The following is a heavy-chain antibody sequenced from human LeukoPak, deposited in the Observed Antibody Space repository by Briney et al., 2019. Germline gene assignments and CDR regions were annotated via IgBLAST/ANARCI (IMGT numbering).Heavy chain of an antibody. CDR3: ARIPGSYYYYMDV. CDR2: ISYDGSNK. Sequence: GRSLRLSCAASGFTFSSYAMHWVRQAPGKGLEWVAVISYDGSNKYYADSVKGRFTISRDNSKNTLYLQMNSLRAEDTAVYYCARIPGSYYYYMDVWGKGTTVTVSS. V-gene: IGHV3-30-3*01. D-gene: IGHD3-10*01. CDR1: GFTFSSYA. J-gene: IGHJ6*03.